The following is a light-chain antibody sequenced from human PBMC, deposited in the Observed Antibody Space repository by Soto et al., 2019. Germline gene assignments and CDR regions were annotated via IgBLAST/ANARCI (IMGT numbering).Light chain of an antibody. CDR2: GAS. Sequence: EIVMTQSPDTLSLSPGEGATLSCRVSQSIRSNLAWYQQRPGQAPRLLMYGASTRADGIPARFTGSGSGTEFTLTIRRLESEDFAVYYCQQYETSPFTFGGGTKVDIK. J-gene: IGKJ4*01. CDR3: QQYETSPFT. CDR1: QSIRSN. V-gene: IGKV3-15*01.